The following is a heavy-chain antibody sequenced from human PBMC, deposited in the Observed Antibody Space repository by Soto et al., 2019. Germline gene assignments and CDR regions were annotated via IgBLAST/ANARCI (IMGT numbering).Heavy chain of an antibody. Sequence: QVQLVQSGAEVKKPGASVKVSCKASGYTFTTYGITWVRQAPGQGLEWMGWVSTYNGNTNYAQKLQGRVTMTTDTSTSTAYMELRSLRSDDTAVYYCARDQHGLEPTDYWGQGTLITVSS. D-gene: IGHD1-1*01. CDR3: ARDQHGLEPTDY. CDR1: GYTFTTYG. CDR2: VSTYNGNT. V-gene: IGHV1-18*01. J-gene: IGHJ4*02.